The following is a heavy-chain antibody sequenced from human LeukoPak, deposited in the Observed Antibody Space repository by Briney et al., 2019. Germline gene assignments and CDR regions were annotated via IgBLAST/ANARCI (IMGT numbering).Heavy chain of an antibody. V-gene: IGHV3-64*01. J-gene: IGHJ6*03. CDR2: ITSNGGST. CDR1: GFTFSSYT. D-gene: IGHD3-10*01. CDR3: ARSRGLDLHYYYYMDV. Sequence: GGSLRLSCAVSGFTFSSYTMHWVRQAPGKGLEYVPAITSNGGSTYYANSVKGRFTISRDNSKNTLYLQMGSLRVEDMAVYYCARSRGLDLHYYYYMDVCGKGTTVTVSS.